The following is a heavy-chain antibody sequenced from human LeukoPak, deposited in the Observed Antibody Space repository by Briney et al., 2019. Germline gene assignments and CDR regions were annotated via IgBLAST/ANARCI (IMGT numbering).Heavy chain of an antibody. Sequence: GGSLRLSCAASGFTFSSYAMSWVRQAPGKGLEWVSAISGSGGSTYYADSVKGRFTISRDDSKNTLYLQMNSLRAEDTAVYYCARDRYSLAAAGTWSFDYWGQGTLVTVSS. CDR1: GFTFSSYA. V-gene: IGHV3-23*01. CDR2: ISGSGGST. D-gene: IGHD6-13*01. J-gene: IGHJ4*02. CDR3: ARDRYSLAAAGTWSFDY.